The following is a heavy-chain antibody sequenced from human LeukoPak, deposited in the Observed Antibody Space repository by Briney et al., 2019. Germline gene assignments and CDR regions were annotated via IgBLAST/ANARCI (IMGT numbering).Heavy chain of an antibody. Sequence: GGSLRLSCAASGFTFSSYAMSWVRQAPGKGLQWVSAISGNGGSTYYADSVKGRFTISRDNSRNTLYLQLNSLRAEDTAVYYCTRDPIMGVPDYFDYWGQGTLVAVSS. J-gene: IGHJ4*02. CDR3: TRDPIMGVPDYFDY. CDR2: ISGNGGST. V-gene: IGHV3-23*01. CDR1: GFTFSSYA. D-gene: IGHD1-26*01.